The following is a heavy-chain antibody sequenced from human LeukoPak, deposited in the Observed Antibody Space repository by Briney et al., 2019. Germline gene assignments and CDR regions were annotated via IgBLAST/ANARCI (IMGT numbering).Heavy chain of an antibody. J-gene: IGHJ4*02. CDR3: ARCSRYSGYDRGRGVFGY. CDR2: IYHSGST. CDR1: GGSISTYY. V-gene: IGHV4-59*12. Sequence: SETLSLTCTVSGGSISTYYWNWIRQPPGKGLEWIGYIYHSGSTNYNPSLKSRVTISVDTSKNQFSLKLSSVTAADTAVYYCARCSRYSGYDRGRGVFGYWGQGTLVTVSS. D-gene: IGHD5-12*01.